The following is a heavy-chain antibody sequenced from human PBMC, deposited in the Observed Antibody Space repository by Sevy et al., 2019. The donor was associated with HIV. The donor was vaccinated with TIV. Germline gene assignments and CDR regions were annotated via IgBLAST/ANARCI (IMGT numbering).Heavy chain of an antibody. J-gene: IGHJ6*02. D-gene: IGHD6-13*01. Sequence: SETLSLTCTVSGGSISSYYWSWIRQPPGKGLEWIGYIYYSGSTNYNPSLKSRVTISVDTSKNRFSLKLSSVTAADTAVYYGARDRSSSRYGMDVWGQGTTVTVSS. V-gene: IGHV4-59*01. CDR2: IYYSGST. CDR3: ARDRSSSRYGMDV. CDR1: GGSISSYY.